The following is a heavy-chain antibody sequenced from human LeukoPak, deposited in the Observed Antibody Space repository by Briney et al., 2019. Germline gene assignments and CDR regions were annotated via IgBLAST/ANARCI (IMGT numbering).Heavy chain of an antibody. Sequence: ASVKVSCKASGYTFTGYYMHWVRQAPGQGLEWMGWINPNSGGTNYAQKFQGRVTMTRDTSISTAYMELSRLRSDDTAVYYCASVSVGYYYGSGSHYTDYWGQGTLVTVSS. CDR3: ASVSVGYYYGSGSHYTDY. V-gene: IGHV1-2*02. CDR2: INPNSGGT. D-gene: IGHD3-10*01. CDR1: GYTFTGYY. J-gene: IGHJ4*02.